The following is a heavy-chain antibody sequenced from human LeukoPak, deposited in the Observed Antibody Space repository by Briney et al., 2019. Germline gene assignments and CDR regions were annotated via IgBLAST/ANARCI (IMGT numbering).Heavy chain of an antibody. D-gene: IGHD2-15*01. CDR3: AKRSCSGGSCNFDY. CDR1: GFTFSNYA. J-gene: IGHJ4*02. CDR2: ISDSGGAT. V-gene: IGHV3-23*01. Sequence: GGSLRLSCAASGFTFSNYAMSWVRQAPGKGLEWVSAISDSGGATNCADSVKGRFTISRDNSKNKLYLQMNSLRAEDTAVYYCAKRSCSGGSCNFDYWGQGTLVTVSS.